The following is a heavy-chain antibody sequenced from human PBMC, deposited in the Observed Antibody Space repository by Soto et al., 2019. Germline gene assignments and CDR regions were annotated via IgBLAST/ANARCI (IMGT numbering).Heavy chain of an antibody. CDR2: ISHDGSSK. Sequence: GGSLRLSCAASGFTFSRYGMHWVRQVAGKGLEWVAVISHDGSSKYYADSVKGRFTLSRDNSKNTLYLQMNSLRPEDTSVYYCAKVDGELWGFYYFVYWGQGTVVTVS. CDR3: AKVDGELWGFYYFVY. J-gene: IGHJ4*02. CDR1: GFTFSRYG. V-gene: IGHV3-30*18. D-gene: IGHD2-21*01.